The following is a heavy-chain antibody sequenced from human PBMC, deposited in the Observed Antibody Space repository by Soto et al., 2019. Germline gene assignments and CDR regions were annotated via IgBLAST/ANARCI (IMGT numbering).Heavy chain of an antibody. D-gene: IGHD5-12*01. Sequence: ASVKVSCKASGYTFTSYYMHWVRQAPGQGLEWMGIINPSGGSTSYAQKLQGRVTMTRDTSTSTVYMELSSLRSEDTAVYYCASHEWTSGYDLADYWDQGTLIIVST. CDR1: GYTFTSYY. CDR3: ASHEWTSGYDLADY. CDR2: INPSGGST. J-gene: IGHJ4*02. V-gene: IGHV1-46*01.